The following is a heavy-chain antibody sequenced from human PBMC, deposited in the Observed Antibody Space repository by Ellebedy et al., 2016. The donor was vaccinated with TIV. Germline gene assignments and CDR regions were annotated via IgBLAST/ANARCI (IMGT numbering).Heavy chain of an antibody. D-gene: IGHD3-16*01. Sequence: GESLKISCAASGFTFSNYWIHWVRHAPGKGLVWVSHISSDGSSTNYADSVKGRFTISRDNSKNTLYLQMNSLRAEDTAVYYCARDRWHAVWGDSWGQGTLVTVSS. V-gene: IGHV3-74*01. CDR1: GFTFSNYW. CDR3: ARDRWHAVWGDS. CDR2: ISSDGSST. J-gene: IGHJ4*02.